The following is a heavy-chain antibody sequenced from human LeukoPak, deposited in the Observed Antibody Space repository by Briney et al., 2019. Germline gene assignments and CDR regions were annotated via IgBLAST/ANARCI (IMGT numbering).Heavy chain of an antibody. Sequence: QPGGSLRLSCAASGFTFSSYWMSWVRQAPEKGLEWVANIKQDGSEKDYVDSVKGRFTISRDNAKNSLYLQMNSLRAEDTAVYYCANTILDAFDIWGQGTMVTVSS. CDR3: ANTILDAFDI. CDR2: IKQDGSEK. V-gene: IGHV3-7*01. J-gene: IGHJ3*02. CDR1: GFTFSSYW. D-gene: IGHD5-24*01.